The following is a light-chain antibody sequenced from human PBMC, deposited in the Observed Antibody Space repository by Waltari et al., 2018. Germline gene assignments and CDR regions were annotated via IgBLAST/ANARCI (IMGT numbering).Light chain of an antibody. V-gene: IGLV2-14*01. CDR2: EVS. Sequence: QSALTQPASVSGSPGQSITISCTGTSSDVGGYNYVSWYQQHPGKAPKLMIYEVSNRTSGVSNRFSVSTSGNTASLTISGRQPEAEADYYCSTHTSSSTPYVFGTGTKVTVL. J-gene: IGLJ1*01. CDR1: SSDVGGYNY. CDR3: STHTSSSTPYV.